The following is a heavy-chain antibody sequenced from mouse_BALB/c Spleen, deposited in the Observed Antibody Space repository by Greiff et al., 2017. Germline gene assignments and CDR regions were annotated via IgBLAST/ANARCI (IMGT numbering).Heavy chain of an antibody. CDR3: ARSDGYSNWYFDV. D-gene: IGHD2-3*01. CDR2: IYPGDGDT. J-gene: IGHJ1*01. CDR1: GYAFSSYW. V-gene: IGHV1-80*01. Sequence: VQLQQSGAELVRPGSSVKISCKASGYAFSSYWMNWVKQRPGQGLEWIGQIYPGDGDTNYNGKFKGKATLTADKSSSTAYMQLSSLTSEDSAVYFCARSDGYSNWYFDVWGAGTTVTVSS.